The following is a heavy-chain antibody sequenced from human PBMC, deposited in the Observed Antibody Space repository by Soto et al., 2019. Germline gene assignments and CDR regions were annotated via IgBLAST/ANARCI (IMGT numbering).Heavy chain of an antibody. Sequence: QVQLVQSGAEVKKPGSSVKVSCKASGGTFSSYAISWVRQAPGQGLEWMGGIIPIFDTANYAQKFQGRVTITADESTSTAYMELSSLRSEDTAVYYCARQDGISSSCYYYCYYGMAVWGQGTTVTVSS. CDR3: ARQDGISSSCYYYCYYGMAV. CDR1: GGTFSSYA. J-gene: IGHJ6*02. CDR2: IIPIFDTA. V-gene: IGHV1-69*12. D-gene: IGHD2-2*01.